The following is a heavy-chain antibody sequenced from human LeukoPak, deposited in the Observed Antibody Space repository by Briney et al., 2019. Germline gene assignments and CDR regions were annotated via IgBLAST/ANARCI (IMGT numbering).Heavy chain of an antibody. CDR3: AKDRTYSSSWYGAFDI. D-gene: IGHD6-13*01. CDR2: ISDSGGST. CDR1: GFTFSSYA. Sequence: GGSLRLSCVASGFTFSSYAMSWVRQAPGKGLEWVSGISDSGGSTYYADSVKGRFTISRDNAKNSLYLQMNSLRAEDTALYYCAKDRTYSSSWYGAFDIWGQGTMVTVSS. J-gene: IGHJ3*02. V-gene: IGHV3-23*01.